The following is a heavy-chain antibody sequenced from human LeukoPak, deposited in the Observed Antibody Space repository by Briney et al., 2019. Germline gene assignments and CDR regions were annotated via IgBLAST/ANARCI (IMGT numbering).Heavy chain of an antibody. J-gene: IGHJ1*01. CDR1: GFTFSDYY. CDR3: ARDSGYDSSGYYYAG. CDR2: ISNSGSTI. D-gene: IGHD3-22*01. V-gene: IGHV3-11*01. Sequence: GGSLRLSCAASGFTFSDYYMSWIRQAPGKGLEWVSYISNSGSTIYYADSVKGRFTISRDNAKNSLYLQMNSLRAEDTAVYYCARDSGYDSSGYYYAGWGQGTLVTVSS.